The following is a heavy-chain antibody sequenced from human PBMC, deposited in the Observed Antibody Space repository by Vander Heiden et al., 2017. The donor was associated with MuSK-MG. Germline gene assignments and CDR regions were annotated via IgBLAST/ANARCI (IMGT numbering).Heavy chain of an antibody. D-gene: IGHD6-19*01. CDR1: GGSISSSSYY. J-gene: IGHJ3*02. CDR2: IYYSGNT. CDR3: ARHVSSRIAVAGNAFDI. Sequence: QLQLQESGPGLVKPSETLSLTCTVSGGSISSSSYYWGWIRQPPGKGLEWIGSIYYSGNTYYNPSLKSRVTISVDTSKNQFSLKLSSVTAADTAVYYCARHVSSRIAVAGNAFDIWGQGTMVTVSS. V-gene: IGHV4-39*01.